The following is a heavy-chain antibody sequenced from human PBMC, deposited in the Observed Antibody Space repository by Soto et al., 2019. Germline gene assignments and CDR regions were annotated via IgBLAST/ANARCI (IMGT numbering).Heavy chain of an antibody. J-gene: IGHJ3*01. CDR2: IYPGDSDT. CDR1: GYTFSNYW. Sequence: PGESLKISCKGSGYTFSNYWIGWVRQMPGKGLEWMGIIYPGDSDTRYSPSFQGQVTISVDKSINTAHLQWSSLKASDTAMYYCARGLVVAPTTSGFDFWGQGTMVTVSS. V-gene: IGHV5-51*01. CDR3: ARGLVVAPTTSGFDF. D-gene: IGHD5-12*01.